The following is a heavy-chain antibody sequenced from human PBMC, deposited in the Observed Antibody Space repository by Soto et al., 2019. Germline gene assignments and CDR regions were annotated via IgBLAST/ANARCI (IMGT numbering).Heavy chain of an antibody. Sequence: QVKLQESGRGLVKPSETLSLSCTVSGGSLGDVYWTWIRQPPGKEMEWIGYISTTGGTNYSPSLRSRVTLSTDTSKNHFSLTLSPLTAADTAIYFCARHGGDVVMVRDWGQGIQVTVSS. CDR1: GGSLGDVY. D-gene: IGHD2-21*01. V-gene: IGHV4-4*08. CDR2: ISTTGGT. J-gene: IGHJ4*02. CDR3: ARHGGDVVMVRD.